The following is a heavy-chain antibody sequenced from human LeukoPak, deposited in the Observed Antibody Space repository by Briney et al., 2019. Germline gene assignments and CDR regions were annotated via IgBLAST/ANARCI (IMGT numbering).Heavy chain of an antibody. CDR3: ARAVLGWFGESHSYFDY. V-gene: IGHV4-4*07. CDR1: GDSIRGYY. J-gene: IGHJ4*02. CDR2: IYTSGST. D-gene: IGHD3-10*01. Sequence: SETLSLTCTVSGDSIRGYYCNWIRQPAGKGLEWIGRIYTSGSTNYNPSLKSRVTMSVDTSKNQFSLKLSSVTAADTAVYYCARAVLGWFGESHSYFDYWGQGTLVTVSS.